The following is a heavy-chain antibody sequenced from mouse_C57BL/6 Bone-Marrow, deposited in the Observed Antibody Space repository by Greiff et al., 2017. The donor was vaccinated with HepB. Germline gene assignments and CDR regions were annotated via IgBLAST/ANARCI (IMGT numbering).Heavy chain of an antibody. CDR2: IDPENGDT. Sequence: EVQLQQSGAELVRPGASVKLSCTASGFNIKDDYMHWVKQRPEQGLEWIGWIDPENGDTEYASKFQGKATITADTSSNTAYLQLSSLTSEDTAVDYCTSTLMDYRGQGTSVTVSS. J-gene: IGHJ4*01. CDR1: GFNIKDDY. V-gene: IGHV14-4*01. CDR3: TSTLMDY. D-gene: IGHD2-1*01.